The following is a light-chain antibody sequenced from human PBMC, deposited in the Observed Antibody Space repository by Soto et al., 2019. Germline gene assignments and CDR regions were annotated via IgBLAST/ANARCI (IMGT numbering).Light chain of an antibody. V-gene: IGKV3-11*01. J-gene: IGKJ4*01. Sequence: ETVLTQSPATLSLSPGENAILSCRASQSVSNYLAWYQQKPGQAPRLLIYDASYRATGIPARFSGGVSGTVFTLSISSLKPEDFSVYYCQQRSDWLTFGGGTKVEIK. CDR2: DAS. CDR1: QSVSNY. CDR3: QQRSDWLT.